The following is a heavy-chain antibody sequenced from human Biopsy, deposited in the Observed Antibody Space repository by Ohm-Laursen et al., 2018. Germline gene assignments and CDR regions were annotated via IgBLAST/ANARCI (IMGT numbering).Heavy chain of an antibody. D-gene: IGHD2-2*02. J-gene: IGHJ6*02. Sequence: SETLSLTCTVSGDSINNYYWSWIRQPAGKGLEWIGYIYYSGSINYNPSLKGRVTISLDTSKNQFSLKLSSVTAADTAVYYCASMPAAIHEPNYSYYGMHVWGQGTTVTVSS. V-gene: IGHV4-59*08. CDR1: GDSINNYY. CDR2: IYYSGSI. CDR3: ASMPAAIHEPNYSYYGMHV.